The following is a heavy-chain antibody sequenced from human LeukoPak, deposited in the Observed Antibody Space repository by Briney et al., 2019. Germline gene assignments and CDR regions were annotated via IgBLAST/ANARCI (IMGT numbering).Heavy chain of an antibody. Sequence: PAGSLRLSCAASGFTFSSYEMNWVRQAPGKGLEWVSYISSSGSTIYYADFVKGRFTISRDNSKNSPYLQMNSLRAEDTALYYCAKDGKYSSLGYYMDVWGKGTTVTVSS. CDR1: GFTFSSYE. CDR2: ISSSGSTI. V-gene: IGHV3-48*03. D-gene: IGHD6-6*01. J-gene: IGHJ6*03. CDR3: AKDGKYSSLGYYMDV.